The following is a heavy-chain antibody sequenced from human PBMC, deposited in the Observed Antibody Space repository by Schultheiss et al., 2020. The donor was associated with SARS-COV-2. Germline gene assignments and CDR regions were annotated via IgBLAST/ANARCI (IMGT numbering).Heavy chain of an antibody. CDR3: AMRYFSDSSDYLLDAFDI. Sequence: SETLSLTCTVSGGSISSGGYYWSWIRQHPGKGLEWIGYIYYSGSTYYNPSLKSRVTISVDRSKNQFSLKLSSVTAADTAVYYCAMRYFSDSSDYLLDAFDIWGQGTMVTVSS. CDR2: IYYSGST. J-gene: IGHJ3*02. V-gene: IGHV4-31*03. D-gene: IGHD3-22*01. CDR1: GGSISSGGYY.